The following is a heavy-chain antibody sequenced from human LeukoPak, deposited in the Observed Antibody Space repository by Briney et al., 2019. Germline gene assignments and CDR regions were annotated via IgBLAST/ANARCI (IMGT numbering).Heavy chain of an antibody. Sequence: PGGSLRLSCAASGFTFSSYSMNWVRQAPGKGLEWVSSISSSGSHMYYADSVKGRFAISRDNAKNSLYLQMNSLRAEDTAVYYCAREYYDILTGYYNFDYWGQGTLVTVSS. CDR3: AREYYDILTGYYNFDY. D-gene: IGHD3-9*01. CDR1: GFTFSSYS. J-gene: IGHJ4*02. V-gene: IGHV3-21*01. CDR2: ISSSGSHM.